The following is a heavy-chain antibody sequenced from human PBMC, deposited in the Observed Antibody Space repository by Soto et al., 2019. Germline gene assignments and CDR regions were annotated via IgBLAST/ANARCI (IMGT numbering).Heavy chain of an antibody. Sequence: EVQLVESGGGLVKPGGSLRLSCAASGFTFSNAWMNWAGQAPGKGLEWVGRIKSKTDGGTTDYAAPVKGRFTISRDDSKNTLYLQMNSLKTEDTAVYYCTTTPAAAVYYYYGMDVWGQGTTVTVSS. CDR3: TTTPAAAVYYYYGMDV. CDR1: GFTFSNAW. J-gene: IGHJ6*02. CDR2: IKSKTDGGTT. V-gene: IGHV3-15*07. D-gene: IGHD2-2*01.